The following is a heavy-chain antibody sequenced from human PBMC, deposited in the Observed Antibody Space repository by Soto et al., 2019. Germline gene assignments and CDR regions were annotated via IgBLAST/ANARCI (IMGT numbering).Heavy chain of an antibody. CDR1: GFTFSSYA. V-gene: IGHV3-23*01. D-gene: IGHD3-9*01. CDR2: ISGSGGST. Sequence: EVQLLESGGGLVQPGGSLRLSCAASGFTFSSYAMSWVRQAPGKGLEWVSAISGSGGSTYYAASGKCRFTISRDNSKNTRYLQMNSLRAEETAVYYCAKDSVLRYFDWSPGRRAREHAFEIWGQGTMVTVSS. J-gene: IGHJ3*02. CDR3: AKDSVLRYFDWSPGRRAREHAFEI.